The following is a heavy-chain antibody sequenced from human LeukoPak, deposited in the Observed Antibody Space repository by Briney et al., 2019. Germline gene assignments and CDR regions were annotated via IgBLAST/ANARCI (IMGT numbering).Heavy chain of an antibody. CDR3: ARVGGRAFDI. CDR2: INHSGST. CDR1: GGSISSYY. J-gene: IGHJ3*02. Sequence: PSETLSLTCTVSGGSISSYYWSWIRQPPGKGLEWIGEINHSGSTNYNPSLKSRVTISVDTSKNQFSLKLSSVTAADTAVYYCARVGGRAFDIWGQGTMVTVSS. V-gene: IGHV4-34*01. D-gene: IGHD2-15*01.